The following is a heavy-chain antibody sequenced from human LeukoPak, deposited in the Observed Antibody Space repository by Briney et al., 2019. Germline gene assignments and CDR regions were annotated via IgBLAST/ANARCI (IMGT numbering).Heavy chain of an antibody. Sequence: GGSLRLSCAASGFTFDDYAMHWVRQAPGKGLEWVSGISWNSGSIGYADSVKGRFTISRDNAKNFLYLQMNSLRAEDTALYYCAKAPTYYYDSSGYSFDYWGQGTLVTVSS. D-gene: IGHD3-22*01. CDR1: GFTFDDYA. CDR2: ISWNSGSI. J-gene: IGHJ4*02. V-gene: IGHV3-9*01. CDR3: AKAPTYYYDSSGYSFDY.